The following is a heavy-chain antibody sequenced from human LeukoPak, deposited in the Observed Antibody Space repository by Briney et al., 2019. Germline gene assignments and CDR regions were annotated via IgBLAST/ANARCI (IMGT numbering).Heavy chain of an antibody. Sequence: ASVKVSCKASGYTFTGYYMHWVRQAPGQGLEWMGWINPNSGGTNYAQKFQGRVTMTRDTSISTAYMELSRLRSDDTAVYYCAREGYCSSTSCYYWLDPWGQGTLVTVSS. J-gene: IGHJ5*02. D-gene: IGHD2-2*01. CDR2: INPNSGGT. V-gene: IGHV1-2*02. CDR1: GYTFTGYY. CDR3: AREGYCSSTSCYYWLDP.